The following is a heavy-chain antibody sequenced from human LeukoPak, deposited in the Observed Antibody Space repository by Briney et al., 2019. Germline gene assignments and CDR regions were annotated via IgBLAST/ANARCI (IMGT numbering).Heavy chain of an antibody. V-gene: IGHV4-4*07. Sequence: SETLSLTCTVSGDSISSYYWSWIRQPAGKGLEWIGRWFFTGSTNYNPSLKSRVTISVDTSKNQFSLKLSSVTAADTAVYYCASAGINYYDSSGYYRFDYWGQGTLVTVSS. CDR3: ASAGINYYDSSGYYRFDY. J-gene: IGHJ4*02. D-gene: IGHD3-22*01. CDR1: GDSISSYY. CDR2: WFFTGST.